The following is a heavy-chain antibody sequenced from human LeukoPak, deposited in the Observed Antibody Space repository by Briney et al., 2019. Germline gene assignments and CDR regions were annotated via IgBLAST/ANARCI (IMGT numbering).Heavy chain of an antibody. CDR2: ISSSGSTI. D-gene: IGHD3-3*01. V-gene: IGHV3-11*04. CDR3: AGFLEWFFKDY. CDR1: GFTFSDYY. J-gene: IGHJ4*02. Sequence: GGSLRLSCAASGFTFSDYYMSWIRQAPGKGLEWVSYISSSGSTIYYADSVKGRFTISRDNAKNSLYLQMNSLRAEDTAVYYCAGFLEWFFKDYWGQGTLVTVSS.